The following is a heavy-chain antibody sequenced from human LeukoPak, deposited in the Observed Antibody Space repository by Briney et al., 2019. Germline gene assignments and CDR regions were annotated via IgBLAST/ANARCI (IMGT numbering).Heavy chain of an antibody. CDR3: ASGPKYSSGWYIFQH. V-gene: IGHV4-59*08. Sequence: SETLSLTCTVSGGSISSYYWSWIRQPPGKGLEWIGYIYYSGSPNYNPSLKSRVAISVDTSKNQFSLKLSSVTAADTAVYYCASGPKYSSGWYIFQHWGQGTLVTVSS. D-gene: IGHD6-19*01. J-gene: IGHJ1*01. CDR2: IYYSGSP. CDR1: GGSISSYY.